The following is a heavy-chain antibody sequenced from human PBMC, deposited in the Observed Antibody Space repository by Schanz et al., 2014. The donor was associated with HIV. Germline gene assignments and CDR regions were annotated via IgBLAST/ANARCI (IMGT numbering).Heavy chain of an antibody. J-gene: IGHJ6*02. CDR1: GFIFSNYG. CDR2: SSHNGSVK. CDR3: AKDQGYDFWSGYYNYYYMDV. D-gene: IGHD3-3*01. Sequence: QVHLVESGGGVVQPGRSLRLSCVGSGFIFSNYGLHWVRQAPGKGLEGVPVSSHNGSVKFYGDSVKGRFTISRDNSKNTLYLQMNSLRPEDTAVYYCAKDQGYDFWSGYYNYYYMDVWGQGTTVTVSS. V-gene: IGHV3-30*18.